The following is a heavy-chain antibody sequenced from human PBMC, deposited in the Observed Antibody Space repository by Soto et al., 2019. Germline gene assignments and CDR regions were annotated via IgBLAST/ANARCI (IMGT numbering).Heavy chain of an antibody. CDR3: ARGSSFDY. CDR2: ISGSGGST. V-gene: IGHV3-23*01. Sequence: GGSLRLSCAASGFTFSTSPMSWVRQAPGKGLEWVTTISGSGGSTYYADSVKGRFTISRDNSKNTLSVQMNSLRAEDTAVYYCARGSSFDYWGQGTLVTVS. D-gene: IGHD3-10*01. J-gene: IGHJ4*02. CDR1: GFTFSTSP.